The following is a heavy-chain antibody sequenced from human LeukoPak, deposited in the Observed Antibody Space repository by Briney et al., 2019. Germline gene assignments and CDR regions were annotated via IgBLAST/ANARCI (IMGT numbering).Heavy chain of an antibody. Sequence: SETLSLTCAVYGGSFSGYYWSWIRQPPGKGLEWIGEINHSGGTNYNSSLKSRVTISVDTSKNQFSLKLSSVTAADTAVYYCARLPYYYDSSGYYYFSFDYWGQGTLVTVSS. V-gene: IGHV4-34*01. CDR1: GGSFSGYY. CDR3: ARLPYYYDSSGYYYFSFDY. D-gene: IGHD3-22*01. J-gene: IGHJ4*02. CDR2: INHSGGT.